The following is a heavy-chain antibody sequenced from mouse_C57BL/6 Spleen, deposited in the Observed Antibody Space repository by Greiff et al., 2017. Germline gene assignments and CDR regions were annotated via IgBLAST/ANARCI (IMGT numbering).Heavy chain of an antibody. Sequence: QQQSGPELVKPGASVKISCKASGYAFSSSWMNWVKQRPGKGLEWIGRIYPGDGDTNYNGKFKGKATLTADKSSSTAYMQLSSLTSEDSAVYFCANYDGLSYYYAMDYWGQGTSVTVSS. CDR1: GYAFSSSW. V-gene: IGHV1-82*01. J-gene: IGHJ4*01. CDR2: IYPGDGDT. CDR3: ANYDGLSYYYAMDY. D-gene: IGHD2-4*01.